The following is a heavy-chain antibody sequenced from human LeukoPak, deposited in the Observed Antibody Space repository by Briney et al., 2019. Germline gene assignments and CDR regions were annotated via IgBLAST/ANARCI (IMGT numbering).Heavy chain of an antibody. J-gene: IGHJ3*02. D-gene: IGHD3-3*01. Sequence: PGGSLRLSCATSGFTFTIFGINWVRQAPGKGPEGVSYIDARSGITYYADSVQGRFTISRDNAKESVFLQMNRLRVDDTAVYYCARTYDFGRGPPGDAFDNWGQGTPVTVSS. CDR2: IDARSGIT. CDR1: GFTFTIFG. V-gene: IGHV3-48*01. CDR3: ARTYDFGRGPPGDAFDN.